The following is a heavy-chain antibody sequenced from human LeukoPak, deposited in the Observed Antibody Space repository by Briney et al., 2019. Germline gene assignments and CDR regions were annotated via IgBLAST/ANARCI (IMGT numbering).Heavy chain of an antibody. CDR3: ARYCSSPSCYHKDY. CDR1: GYTFADYF. J-gene: IGHJ4*02. D-gene: IGHD2-2*01. CDR2: INANSGGT. Sequence: ASVKVSCKTSGYTFADYFIHWVRQAPGQGLEYMGRINANSGGTEYQQKFQGRVTMTRDMSISTAYMELSRLRSDDTAVYYCARYCSSPSCYHKDYWGQGTLVTVSS. V-gene: IGHV1-2*06.